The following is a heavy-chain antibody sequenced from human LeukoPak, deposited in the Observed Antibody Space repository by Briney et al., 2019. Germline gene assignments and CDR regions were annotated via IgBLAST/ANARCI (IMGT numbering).Heavy chain of an antibody. CDR3: ARAGDLYYYMDV. V-gene: IGHV4-38-2*02. Sequence: PSETLSLTCTVSGYSISSGSYWGWIRQPPGKGLEWIGSIYHSGSSYYNPSLKSRVTISADTSTNQFSLKLSSVTAADTAVYFRARAGDLYYYMDVWGKGTTVTVSS. CDR2: IYHSGSS. D-gene: IGHD7-27*01. J-gene: IGHJ6*03. CDR1: GYSISSGSY.